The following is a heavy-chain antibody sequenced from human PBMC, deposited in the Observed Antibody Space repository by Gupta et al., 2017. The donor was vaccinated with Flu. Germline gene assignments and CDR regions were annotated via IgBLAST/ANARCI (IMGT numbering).Heavy chain of an antibody. CDR1: GFTFSTFS. CDR2: ISSSSSYI. Sequence: DVQLVESGGGLVKPGGSLRLSCAASGFTFSTFSMNWGRQAPGKGLEWVSFISSSSSYIYYTDSVKGRFTISRDNAKKSLYLKMNSLRAEDTAVYYCTRSFSRSSPDDYWGQGTLVTVPS. D-gene: IGHD6-6*01. V-gene: IGHV3-21*01. CDR3: TRSFSRSSPDDY. J-gene: IGHJ4*02.